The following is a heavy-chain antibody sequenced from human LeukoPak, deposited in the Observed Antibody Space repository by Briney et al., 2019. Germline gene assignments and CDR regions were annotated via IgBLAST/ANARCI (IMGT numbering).Heavy chain of an antibody. J-gene: IGHJ4*02. V-gene: IGHV3-30*02. D-gene: IGHD6-13*01. CDR1: GFTFSSYG. Sequence: GGSLRLSCAASGFTFSSYGMHWVRQAPGKGLEWVAFIRYDGSNKYYADSVKGRFTISRDNSKNTLYLQMNSLRAEDTAVYYCARRGGGHSSSWNYDPPHYWGQGTLVTVSS. CDR3: ARRGGGHSSSWNYDPPHY. CDR2: IRYDGSNK.